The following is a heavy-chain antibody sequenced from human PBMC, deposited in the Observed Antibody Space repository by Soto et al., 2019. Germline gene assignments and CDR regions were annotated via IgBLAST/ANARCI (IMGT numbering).Heavy chain of an antibody. D-gene: IGHD4-4*01. CDR1: GFTFSDYA. V-gene: IGHV3-30-3*01. CDR2: ISYDGSNK. CDR3: ARARLQCHYYYGMDV. Sequence: QVQLVGSGGGVVQPGRSLSLSCVVSGFTFSDYATHRVRQAPGKGLEWVAVISYDGSNKFYADSVKGRFTISRDNSKNTLYLQMNSLRAEDTAEYYCARARLQCHYYYGMDVWGQGTTVTVSS. J-gene: IGHJ6*02.